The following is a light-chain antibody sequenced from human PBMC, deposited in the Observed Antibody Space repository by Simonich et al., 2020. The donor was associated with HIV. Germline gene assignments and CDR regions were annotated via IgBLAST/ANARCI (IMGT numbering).Light chain of an antibody. CDR1: QSVSSN. CDR2: GAS. Sequence: EIVLTQSPGTLSLSPGERATPSCRASQSVSSNVAWYQKKPGQALRLLIYGASTRATGIPARFSGSGSGTEFTLTISSLQSEDFAVYYCQQYNNWPYTFGQGTKLEIK. CDR3: QQYNNWPYT. V-gene: IGKV3-15*01. J-gene: IGKJ2*01.